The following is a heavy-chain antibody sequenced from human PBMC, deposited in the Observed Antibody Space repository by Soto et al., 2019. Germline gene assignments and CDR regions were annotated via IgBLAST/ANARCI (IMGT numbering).Heavy chain of an antibody. CDR1: GGSISSGGYY. V-gene: IGHV4-31*03. J-gene: IGHJ5*02. D-gene: IGHD3-22*01. CDR3: ARDVVARYYYDSSGYSNWFDP. CDR2: IYYSGST. Sequence: SETLSLTCTVSGGSISSGGYYWSWIRQHPGKGLEWIGYIYYSGSTYYNPSLKSRVTISVDTSKNQFSLKLSSVTAADTAVYYCARDVVARYYYDSSGYSNWFDPWGQGTLVTVSS.